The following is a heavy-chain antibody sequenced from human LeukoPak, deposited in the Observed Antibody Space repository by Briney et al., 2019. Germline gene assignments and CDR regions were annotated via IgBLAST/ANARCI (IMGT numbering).Heavy chain of an antibody. CDR1: GGSISSANSY. CDR3: ARASGYSGYDLGAYYYFYMDV. CDR2: IYTSGSP. J-gene: IGHJ6*03. D-gene: IGHD5-12*01. V-gene: IGHV4-61*02. Sequence: SETLSLTCTVSGGSISSANSYWNWIRQPAGKGQEWIGRIYTSGSPNYHPSPKIRVTISVDTSKNQFSLRLSSVTAADTAVYYCARASGYSGYDLGAYYYFYMDVWGKGTTVTVSS.